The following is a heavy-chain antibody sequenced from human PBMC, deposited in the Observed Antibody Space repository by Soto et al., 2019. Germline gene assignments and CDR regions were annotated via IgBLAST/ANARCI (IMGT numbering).Heavy chain of an antibody. CDR2: KSFDGSKK. D-gene: IGHD1-26*01. V-gene: IGHV3-30*18. Sequence: QVQLVESGGGVVQPGRSLRLSCAASGFTFSSYGMHWVRQAPGKGLEWVALKSFDGSKKYYGDSVKGRFSISRDNSKNTLYLQMNSLSAEDKAVYYCAKEVGYFDYWGQGTLVTVSS. CDR3: AKEVGYFDY. CDR1: GFTFSSYG. J-gene: IGHJ4*02.